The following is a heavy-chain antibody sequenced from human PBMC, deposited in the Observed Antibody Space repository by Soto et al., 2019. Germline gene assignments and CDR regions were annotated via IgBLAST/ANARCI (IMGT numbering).Heavy chain of an antibody. J-gene: IGHJ4*02. D-gene: IGHD5-12*01. CDR3: ASSVQQVDIVATQYDY. CDR2: INHSGST. V-gene: IGHV4-34*01. CDR1: GGSFSGYY. Sequence: SETLSLTCAVYGGSFSGYYWSWIRQPPGKGLEWIGEINHSGSTNYNPSLKSRVTMSVDTSKNQFSLKLSSVTAADTAVYYCASSVQQVDIVATQYDYWGQGTLVTGSS.